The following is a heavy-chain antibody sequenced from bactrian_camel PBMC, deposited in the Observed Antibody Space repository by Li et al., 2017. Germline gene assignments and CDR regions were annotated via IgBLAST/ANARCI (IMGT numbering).Heavy chain of an antibody. CDR3: TARYEFGLGACRGVGGLRF. CDR2: ISSPVGTT. J-gene: IGHJ6*01. Sequence: HVQLVESGGASVQAGASLRLSCAVSGYRHCVAWFRQVAGKARLEVAGISSPVGTTYYRDDSLKGRFTISRDSAKNTVFLDMYGLEPGDTGMYYCTARYEFGLGACRGVGGLRFWGQGTQVTVS. D-gene: IGHD1*01. V-gene: IGHV3S6*01. CDR1: GYRHC.